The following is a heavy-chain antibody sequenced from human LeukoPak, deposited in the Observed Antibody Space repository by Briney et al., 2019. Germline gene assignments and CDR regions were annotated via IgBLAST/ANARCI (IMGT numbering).Heavy chain of an antibody. CDR2: IYSGGST. D-gene: IGHD1-26*01. CDR3: ARSGSYYLPSPFDY. J-gene: IGHJ4*02. V-gene: IGHV3-66*01. Sequence: GGSLRLSCAASGFTVSSNYMSWVRQAPGKGLEWVSVIYSGGSTYYADSVKGRFTISRDNSKNTLYLQMNSLRAEDTAVYYCARSGSYYLPSPFDYWGQGTLVTVSS. CDR1: GFTVSSNY.